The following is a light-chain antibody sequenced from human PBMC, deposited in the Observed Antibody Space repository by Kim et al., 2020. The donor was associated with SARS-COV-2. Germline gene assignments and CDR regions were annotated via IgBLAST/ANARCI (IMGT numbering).Light chain of an antibody. V-gene: IGLV1-40*01. CDR1: SSNIGAGYD. Sequence: VTISCPGSSSNIGAGYDVHWYQQLPGTAPKLLIYGNSNRPSGVPDRFSGSKSGTSASLAITGLQAEDEADYYCQSYDSSLSAPVVFGGGTQLTVL. J-gene: IGLJ2*01. CDR2: GNS. CDR3: QSYDSSLSAPVV.